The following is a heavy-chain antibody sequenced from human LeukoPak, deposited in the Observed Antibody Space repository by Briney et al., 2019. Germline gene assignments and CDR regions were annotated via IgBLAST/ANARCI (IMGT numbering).Heavy chain of an antibody. CDR3: ARVPYQLLFGYYYYYGMDV. CDR2: MNPNSGNT. J-gene: IGHJ6*02. CDR1: GYTFTSYD. V-gene: IGHV1-8*01. Sequence: ASVKVSCKASGYTFTSYDINWVRQATGQGLEWMGWMNPNSGNTGYAQKFQGRVTMTRNTSISTAYMELSSLRSEDTAVCYCARVPYQLLFGYYYYYGMDVWGQGTTVTVSS. D-gene: IGHD2-2*01.